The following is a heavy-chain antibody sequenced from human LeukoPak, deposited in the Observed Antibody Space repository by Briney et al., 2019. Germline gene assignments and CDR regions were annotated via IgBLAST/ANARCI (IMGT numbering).Heavy chain of an antibody. V-gene: IGHV4-4*02. Sequence: PSGTLSLTCAVSGGSITSDNWWIWVRQPPGKGLEWIGEAYHSGITNYNPSLKSRVTMSVDKSKNQFSPSLSSVTAADTAVYHCARGLYSSDAYWGQGILVTASS. CDR3: ARGLYSSDAY. CDR1: GGSITSDNW. D-gene: IGHD6-19*01. CDR2: AYHSGIT. J-gene: IGHJ4*02.